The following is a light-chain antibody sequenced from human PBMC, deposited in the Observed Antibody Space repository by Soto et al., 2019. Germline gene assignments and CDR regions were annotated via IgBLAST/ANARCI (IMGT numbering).Light chain of an antibody. Sequence: PGERATLSCRASPSVSNSLAWYQQKTGQAPRLLIYDASSRATGIPDRFSGSGSGTDFTLTISRLQPEDFATYFCQKLNSYPITCGQGTRLEI. V-gene: IGKV3D-20*02. J-gene: IGKJ5*01. CDR3: QKLNSYPIT. CDR2: DAS. CDR1: PSVSNS.